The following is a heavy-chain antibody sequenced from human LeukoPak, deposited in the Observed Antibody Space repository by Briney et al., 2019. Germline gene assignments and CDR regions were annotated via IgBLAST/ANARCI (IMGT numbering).Heavy chain of an antibody. CDR1: GGSISSYY. D-gene: IGHD6-13*01. J-gene: IGHJ4*02. Sequence: SETLSPTCTVSGGSISSYYWSWIRQPPGKGLEWIGYIYYSGSTNYNPSLKSRVTISVDTSKNQFSLKLSSVTAADTAVYYCARVSRSSSWSRGRGYFDYWGQGTLVTVSS. CDR2: IYYSGST. V-gene: IGHV4-59*01. CDR3: ARVSRSSSWSRGRGYFDY.